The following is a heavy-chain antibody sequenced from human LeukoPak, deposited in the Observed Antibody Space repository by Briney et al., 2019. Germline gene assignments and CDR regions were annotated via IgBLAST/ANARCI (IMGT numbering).Heavy chain of an antibody. Sequence: NPSETLSLTCAVYGGSFSGYYWSWIRQPPGKGLEWIGEINHSGSTNYNPSLKSRVTISVDTSKNQFSLKLSSVTAADTAVYYCARGPYDILTGYRRLGDDYWGQGTLVTVSS. CDR1: GGSFSGYY. D-gene: IGHD3-9*01. V-gene: IGHV4-34*01. J-gene: IGHJ4*02. CDR3: ARGPYDILTGYRRLGDDY. CDR2: INHSGST.